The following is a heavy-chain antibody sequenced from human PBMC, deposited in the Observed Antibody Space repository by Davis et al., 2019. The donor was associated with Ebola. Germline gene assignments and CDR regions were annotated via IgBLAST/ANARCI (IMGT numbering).Heavy chain of an antibody. CDR3: ARTKGFGDYDYSMDV. D-gene: IGHD3-16*01. V-gene: IGHV3-21*01. Sequence: GESLKISCGTSGFTFSSYGMNWVRQAPGKGLEWVSTISGSGTYTYYADSVKGRFTISRDNAKNSLYLQMNSLRDEDTAVYYCARTKGFGDYDYSMDVWGQGTTVTVSS. CDR2: ISGSGTYT. CDR1: GFTFSSYG. J-gene: IGHJ6*02.